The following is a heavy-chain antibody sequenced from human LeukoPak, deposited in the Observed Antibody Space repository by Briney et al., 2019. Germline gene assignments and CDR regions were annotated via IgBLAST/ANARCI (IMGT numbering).Heavy chain of an antibody. Sequence: GGSLRLSCAAPGFTFSSYVMSWVRQAPGKGLEWVSAISGSGGGTYYADSVKGQFTISRDNSKNTLYLQTNSLRAEDTAVYYCARRGAAGTYYFDYWGQGTLVTVSS. J-gene: IGHJ4*02. V-gene: IGHV3-23*01. CDR2: ISGSGGGT. CDR3: ARRGAAGTYYFDY. CDR1: GFTFSSYV. D-gene: IGHD6-13*01.